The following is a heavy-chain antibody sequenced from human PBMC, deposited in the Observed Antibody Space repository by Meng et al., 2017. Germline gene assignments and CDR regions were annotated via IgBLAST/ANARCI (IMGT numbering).Heavy chain of an antibody. V-gene: IGHV4-34*01. CDR2: INHSGST. Sequence: QVRLQQGGAGLLKPSETLSLTCAVYGGSFSGYYWSWIRQPPGKGLEWIGEINHSGSTNYNPSLKSRVTISVDTSKNQFSLKLSSVTAADTAVYYCARGRWRGNRFDPWGQGTLVTGSS. CDR1: GGSFSGYY. D-gene: IGHD3-10*01. CDR3: ARGRWRGNRFDP. J-gene: IGHJ5*02.